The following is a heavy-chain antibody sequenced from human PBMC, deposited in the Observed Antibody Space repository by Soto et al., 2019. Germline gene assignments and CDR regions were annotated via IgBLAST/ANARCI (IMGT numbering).Heavy chain of an antibody. J-gene: IGHJ6*03. Sequence: SQTLSLTCATSGDSVSSNSAAWNWIRQSPSRGLEWLGRTYYRTRWYYDYAVSVRSRITVNPDTSKNQFSLQLTSVTPEDTAVYYCAGTTSHYWYYMDVWGKGTTVTVSS. D-gene: IGHD1-7*01. V-gene: IGHV6-1*01. CDR1: GDSVSSNSAA. CDR2: TYYRTRWYY. CDR3: AGTTSHYWYYMDV.